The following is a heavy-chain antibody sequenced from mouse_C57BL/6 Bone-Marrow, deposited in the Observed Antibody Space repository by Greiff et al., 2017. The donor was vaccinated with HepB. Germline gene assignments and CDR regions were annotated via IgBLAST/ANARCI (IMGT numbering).Heavy chain of an antibody. J-gene: IGHJ3*01. V-gene: IGHV2-6*01. CDR2: IWGVGST. D-gene: IGHD3-2*02. Sequence: QVQLKESGPGLVAPSQRLSITCTVSGFSLTSYGVDWVRQSPGKGLEWLGVIWGVGSTNYNSALKSRLSISKDNSKSQVFLKMNSLQTDDTAMYYCASSRQLRPFAYWGQGTLVTVSA. CDR1: GFSLTSYG. CDR3: ASSRQLRPFAY.